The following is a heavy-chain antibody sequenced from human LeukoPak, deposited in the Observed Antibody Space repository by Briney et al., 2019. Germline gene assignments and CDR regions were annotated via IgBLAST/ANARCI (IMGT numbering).Heavy chain of an antibody. CDR3: ARETRGVNWFDP. Sequence: SETLSLTCTVSGGSISTSNYYWSWIRQPPGKGLEWIGRIYTSGSTNYNPSLRSRVTMSVDTSKNQFSLKLSSVTAADTAVYYCARETRGVNWFDPWGQGTLVTVSS. D-gene: IGHD3-10*01. V-gene: IGHV4-61*02. CDR2: IYTSGST. J-gene: IGHJ5*02. CDR1: GGSISTSNYY.